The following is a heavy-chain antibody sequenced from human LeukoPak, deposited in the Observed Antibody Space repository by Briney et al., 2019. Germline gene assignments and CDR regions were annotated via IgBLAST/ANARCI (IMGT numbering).Heavy chain of an antibody. J-gene: IGHJ4*02. CDR3: ARAASYDFWSGYYEIDY. V-gene: IGHV3-21*01. CDR2: ISSSSSYI. Sequence: GGSLRLSCAASGFTFSSYGMHWVRQAPGKGLEWVSSISSSSSYIYYADSVKGRFTISRDNAKNSLYLQMNSLRAEDTAVYYCARAASYDFWSGYYEIDYWGQGTLVTVSS. CDR1: GFTFSSYG. D-gene: IGHD3-3*01.